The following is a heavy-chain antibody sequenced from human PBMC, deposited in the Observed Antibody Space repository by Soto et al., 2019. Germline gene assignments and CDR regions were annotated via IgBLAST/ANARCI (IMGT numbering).Heavy chain of an antibody. CDR2: INAGNGNT. J-gene: IGHJ5*02. D-gene: IGHD1-1*01. CDR3: ARDTGERPSSDWFDP. Sequence: ASVKVSCKASGYTFTSYAMHWVRQAPGQRLEWMGWINAGNGNTKYSQKFQGRVTITRDTSASTAYMELSSLRSEDTAVYYCARDTGERPSSDWFDPWGQGTLVTVSS. V-gene: IGHV1-3*01. CDR1: GYTFTSYA.